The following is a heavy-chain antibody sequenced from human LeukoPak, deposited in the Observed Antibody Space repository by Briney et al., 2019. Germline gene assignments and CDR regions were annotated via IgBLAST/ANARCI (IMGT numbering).Heavy chain of an antibody. CDR1: GGSISSSSYY. V-gene: IGHV4-39*07. CDR2: IYYSGST. CDR3: TRDRGQWLVDY. Sequence: SETLSLTCTVSGGSISSSSYYWGWIRQPPGKGLEWIGSIYYSGSTYYNPSLKSRVTISVDTSKNQFSLKLTSVTAADTAVYYCTRDRGQWLVDYWGQGTLVTVSS. J-gene: IGHJ4*02. D-gene: IGHD6-19*01.